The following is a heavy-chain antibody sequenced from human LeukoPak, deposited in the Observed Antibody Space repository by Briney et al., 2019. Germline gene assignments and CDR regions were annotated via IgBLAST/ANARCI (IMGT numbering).Heavy chain of an antibody. CDR1: GFTFSSYA. Sequence: GGSLRLSCAAPGFTFSSYAMSWVRQAPGKGLEWVSAISGSGGSTYYAGSVKGRFTISRDNSKNTLYLQMNSLRAEDTAVYYCAKVITEDYERPSDYWGQGTLVTVSS. D-gene: IGHD3-10*01. CDR3: AKVITEDYERPSDY. J-gene: IGHJ4*02. V-gene: IGHV3-23*01. CDR2: ISGSGGST.